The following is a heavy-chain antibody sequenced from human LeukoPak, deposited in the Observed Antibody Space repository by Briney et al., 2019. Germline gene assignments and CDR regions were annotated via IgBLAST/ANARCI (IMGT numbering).Heavy chain of an antibody. CDR2: INPSGGST. D-gene: IGHD3-22*01. V-gene: IGHV1-46*01. Sequence: ASVTVSCKASGYTFTSYYMHWVRQAPGQGLEWMGIINPSGGSTSYAQKFQGRVTMTRDTPTSTVYMELSSLRSEDTAVYYCVITTYYYDSSGHHANWFDPWGQGTLVTVSS. J-gene: IGHJ5*02. CDR3: VITTYYYDSSGHHANWFDP. CDR1: GYTFTSYY.